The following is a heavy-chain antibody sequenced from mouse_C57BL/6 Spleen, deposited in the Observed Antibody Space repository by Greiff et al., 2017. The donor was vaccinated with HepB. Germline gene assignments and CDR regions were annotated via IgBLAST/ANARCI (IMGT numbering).Heavy chain of an antibody. J-gene: IGHJ1*03. D-gene: IGHD2-3*01. Sequence: EVKLEESGGGLVKPGGSLKLSCAASGFTFSSYAMSWVRQTPEKRLEWVATISDGGSYTYYPDNVKGRFTISRDNAKNNLYLQMSHLKSEDTAMYYCARRGLLRRYFDVWGTGTTVTVSS. V-gene: IGHV5-4*03. CDR3: ARRGLLRRYFDV. CDR2: ISDGGSYT. CDR1: GFTFSSYA.